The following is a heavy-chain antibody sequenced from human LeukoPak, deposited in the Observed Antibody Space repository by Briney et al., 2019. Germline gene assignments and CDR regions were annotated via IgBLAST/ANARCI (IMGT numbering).Heavy chain of an antibody. CDR3: ARAHYVWGSYRSSNIFDY. CDR1: GGSISGYY. Sequence: SETLSLTCTVSGGSISGYYWSWIRQPPGKGLEWIGEINHSGSTNYNPSLKSRVTISVDTSKNQFSLKLSSVTAADTAVYYCARAHYVWGSYRSSNIFDYWGQGTLVTVSS. D-gene: IGHD3-16*02. J-gene: IGHJ4*02. V-gene: IGHV4-34*01. CDR2: INHSGST.